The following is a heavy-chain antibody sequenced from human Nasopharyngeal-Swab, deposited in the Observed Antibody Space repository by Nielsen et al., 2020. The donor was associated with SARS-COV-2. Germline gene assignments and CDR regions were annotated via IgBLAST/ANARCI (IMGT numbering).Heavy chain of an antibody. D-gene: IGHD2-15*01. CDR1: GFTFSNYW. CDR3: ARATPTYSGGDFDY. V-gene: IGHV3-7*03. J-gene: IGHJ4*02. Sequence: GESLKISCAASGFTFSNYWMSWVRQAPGKGLEWVANIKQDGSEKYYVDSVKGRFTISRDNAKNSLYLQMNSLRAEDTAVYYCARATPTYSGGDFDYWGQGTLVTVSS. CDR2: IKQDGSEK.